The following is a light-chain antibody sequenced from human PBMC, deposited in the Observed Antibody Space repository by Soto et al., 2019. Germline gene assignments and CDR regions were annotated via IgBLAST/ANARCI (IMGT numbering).Light chain of an antibody. Sequence: EMVLTQSPATLSLSPGERATLSCRASQSVGSKLAWYQQKPGQAPRLLIYGASTRATGIPARFSGSGSGTEFTLTISSLQSEDFAVYYCQQYNNWWTFGQGTKVDIK. CDR2: GAS. CDR3: QQYNNWWT. V-gene: IGKV3-15*01. J-gene: IGKJ1*01. CDR1: QSVGSK.